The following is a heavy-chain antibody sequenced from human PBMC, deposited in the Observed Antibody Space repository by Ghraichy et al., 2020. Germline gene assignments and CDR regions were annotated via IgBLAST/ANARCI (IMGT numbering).Heavy chain of an antibody. J-gene: IGHJ6*02. CDR3: AKVMVRGVYYYYYSMDV. CDR2: ISGSGGST. Sequence: GGSLRLSCAASGFTFSSYAMSWVRQAPGKGLEWVSAISGSGGSTYYADSVKGRFTISRDNSKNTLYLQMNSLRAEDTAVYYCAKVMVRGVYYYYYSMDVWGQGTTVTVSS. V-gene: IGHV3-23*01. D-gene: IGHD3-10*01. CDR1: GFTFSSYA.